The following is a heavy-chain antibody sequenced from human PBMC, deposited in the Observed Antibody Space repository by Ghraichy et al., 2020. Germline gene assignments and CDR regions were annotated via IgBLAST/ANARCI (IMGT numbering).Heavy chain of an antibody. Sequence: ESLNISCAVYGGSFSGYYWNWIRQPPGKGLEWIGEINHSGSTNYNPSLKSRVTISVDTSKNQFSLKLSSVTAADTAVYYCARARRDAYKYYYYYYYMDVWGKGTTITVSS. CDR1: GGSFSGYY. D-gene: IGHD5-24*01. J-gene: IGHJ6*03. V-gene: IGHV4-34*01. CDR2: INHSGST. CDR3: ARARRDAYKYYYYYYYMDV.